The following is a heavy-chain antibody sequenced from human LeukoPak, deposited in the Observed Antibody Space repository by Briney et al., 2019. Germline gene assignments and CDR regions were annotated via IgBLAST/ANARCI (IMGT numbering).Heavy chain of an antibody. D-gene: IGHD2-15*01. CDR2: INWNGGST. CDR3: ARAPVTSCRGAFCYPFDI. CDR1: GFTFDDYG. Sequence: PGGSLRLSCAASGFTFDDYGMSWVRQAPGKGLEWVSGINWNGGSTGYADSVKGRFTISRDNAKNSLYLQMNSLRADDAAVYYCARAPVTSCRGAFCYPFDIWGQGTLVIVSS. V-gene: IGHV3-20*04. J-gene: IGHJ4*02.